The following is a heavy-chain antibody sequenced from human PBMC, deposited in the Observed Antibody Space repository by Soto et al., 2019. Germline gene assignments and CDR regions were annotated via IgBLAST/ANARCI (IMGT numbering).Heavy chain of an antibody. J-gene: IGHJ6*02. V-gene: IGHV4-31*03. D-gene: IGHD3-22*01. CDR1: GGSISSGGYY. Sequence: SVTLSLTCTVSGGSISSGGYYWSWIRQHPGKGLEWIGYIYYSGSTYYNPSLKSRVTISVDTSKNQFSLKLSSVTAADTAVYYCARAPMIVVAKGAMDVWGQGTTVTGSS. CDR2: IYYSGST. CDR3: ARAPMIVVAKGAMDV.